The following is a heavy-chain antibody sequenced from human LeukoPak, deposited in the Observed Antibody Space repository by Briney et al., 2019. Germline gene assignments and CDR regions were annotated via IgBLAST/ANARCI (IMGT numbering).Heavy chain of an antibody. CDR1: GDSISSGAYY. Sequence: SETLSLTCTVSGDSISSGAYYWSWIRQHPGKGLEWIGYIYYSGSTDYNPSLKSRVTVSVDKSNKQFSPKLSSVTAADTAVYYCARGGYDFWSGYSNDAFDIWGQGTMVTVSS. V-gene: IGHV4-31*03. CDR3: ARGGYDFWSGYSNDAFDI. CDR2: IYYSGST. D-gene: IGHD3-3*01. J-gene: IGHJ3*02.